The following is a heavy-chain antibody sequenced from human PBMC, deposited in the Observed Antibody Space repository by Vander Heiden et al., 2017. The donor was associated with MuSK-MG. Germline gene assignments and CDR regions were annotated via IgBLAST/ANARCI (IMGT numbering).Heavy chain of an antibody. CDR3: ARGRDGSIAAYDY. CDR2: IYHSGST. J-gene: IGHJ4*02. V-gene: IGHV4-38-2*02. D-gene: IGHD6-25*01. CDR1: GYSISSGYY. Sequence: QVQLQESGPGLVKPSETLSLTCTVSGYSISSGYYWGWIRQPPGKGLEWIGSIYHSGSTYYNPSLKSRVTISVDTSKNQFSLKMSSVTAADTAVYYCARGRDGSIAAYDYWGQGTLVTVYS.